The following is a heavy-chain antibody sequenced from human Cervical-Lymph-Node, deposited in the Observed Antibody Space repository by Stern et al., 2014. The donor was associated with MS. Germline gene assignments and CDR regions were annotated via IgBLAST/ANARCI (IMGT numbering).Heavy chain of an antibody. D-gene: IGHD1-14*01. CDR3: ARQTTAWASDV. CDR2: IYPGDSEP. J-gene: IGHJ4*02. V-gene: IGHV5-51*01. CDR1: GYKFSIYW. Sequence: VQLVQSGAELIRPGESLKISCKGSGYKFSIYWIAWVRQMPGKGLEWMGIIYPGDSEPRYSPSFQGQVTMSADKSPSTAYLQWSSLNASDTAMYFCARQTTAWASDVWGQGTLVTVSS.